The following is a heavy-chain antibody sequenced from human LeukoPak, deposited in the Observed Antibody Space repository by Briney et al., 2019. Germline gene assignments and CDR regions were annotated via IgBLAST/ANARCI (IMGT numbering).Heavy chain of an antibody. Sequence: SETLSLTCAVYGGSFSGYYWSWIRQPPGKGLEWIGEINHGGSTNYNPSLKSRVTISVDTSKNQFSLKLSSVTAADTAVYYCASGPIYCSGGSCYVDAFDIWGQGTMVTVSS. D-gene: IGHD2-15*01. CDR1: GGSFSGYY. CDR2: INHGGST. CDR3: ASGPIYCSGGSCYVDAFDI. V-gene: IGHV4-34*01. J-gene: IGHJ3*02.